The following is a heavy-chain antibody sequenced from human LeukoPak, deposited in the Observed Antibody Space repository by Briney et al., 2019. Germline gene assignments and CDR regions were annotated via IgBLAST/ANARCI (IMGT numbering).Heavy chain of an antibody. CDR3: AREVGYNPKAFDI. V-gene: IGHV1-8*03. CDR2: MNPNSGNT. Sequence: ASVKVSCKASGYTFTSYDINWVRQATGQGLEWMGWMNPNSGNTGYAQKFQGRVTITRNTSISTAYMELSSLRSEDTAVYYCAREVGYNPKAFDIWGQGTMVTVSS. D-gene: IGHD5-24*01. J-gene: IGHJ3*02. CDR1: GYTFTSYD.